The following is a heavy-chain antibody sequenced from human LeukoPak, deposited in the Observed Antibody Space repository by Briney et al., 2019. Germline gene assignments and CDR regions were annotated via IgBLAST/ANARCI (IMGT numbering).Heavy chain of an antibody. D-gene: IGHD3-10*01. V-gene: IGHV3-30*18. CDR3: AKDGSGTGRPNYHFDY. Sequence: GGSLRLSCGASGITFSAYAIHWVRQAPGKGLEWVAVISFDEGDKYYADSVKGRFTISRDNSKNTLYLQMNSLRGEDTAVYFCAKDGSGTGRPNYHFDYWGQGTLVTVSS. J-gene: IGHJ4*02. CDR1: GITFSAYA. CDR2: ISFDEGDK.